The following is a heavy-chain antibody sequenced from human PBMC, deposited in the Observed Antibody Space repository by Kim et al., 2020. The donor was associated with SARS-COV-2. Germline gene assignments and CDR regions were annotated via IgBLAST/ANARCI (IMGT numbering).Heavy chain of an antibody. J-gene: IGHJ6*02. CDR3: ASPTHYSHYYYYGMDV. D-gene: IGHD4-4*01. CDR1: GYTFTSYY. Sequence: ASVKVSCKASGYTFTSYYMHWVRQAPGQGLEWMGIINPSGGSTSYAQKFQGRVTMTRDTSTSTVYMELSSLRSEDTAVYYCASPTHYSHYYYYGMDVWGQGTTVTVSS. V-gene: IGHV1-46*01. CDR2: INPSGGST.